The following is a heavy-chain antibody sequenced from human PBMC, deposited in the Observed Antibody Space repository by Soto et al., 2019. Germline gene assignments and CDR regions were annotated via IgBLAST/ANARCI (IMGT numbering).Heavy chain of an antibody. V-gene: IGHV1-18*01. Sequence: ASVKVSCKASGYTFTIYGISWVLQAPGQGLEWMGWISAYNGNTNYAQKLQGRVTMTTDTSTSTAYMELRSLRSDDTAVYYCATIPMITFGGVPEDIWGQGTMVTVS. CDR2: ISAYNGNT. CDR3: ATIPMITFGGVPEDI. D-gene: IGHD3-16*01. CDR1: GYTFTIYG. J-gene: IGHJ3*02.